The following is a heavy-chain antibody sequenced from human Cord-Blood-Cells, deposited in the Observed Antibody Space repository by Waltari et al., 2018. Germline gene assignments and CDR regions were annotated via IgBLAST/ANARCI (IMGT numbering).Heavy chain of an antibody. CDR2: INHSGRT. J-gene: IGHJ4*02. Sequence: QVQLQQWGAGLLKPSETLSLTCAVYGGSFSGYYWSWIRQPPGKGLEWIGEINHSGRTNYNPSRKVRVTISGDTSKNQFSLERSSVTAADTAVYYCARDYSNYDYWGQGTLVTVSS. D-gene: IGHD4-4*01. CDR1: GGSFSGYY. CDR3: ARDYSNYDY. V-gene: IGHV4-34*01.